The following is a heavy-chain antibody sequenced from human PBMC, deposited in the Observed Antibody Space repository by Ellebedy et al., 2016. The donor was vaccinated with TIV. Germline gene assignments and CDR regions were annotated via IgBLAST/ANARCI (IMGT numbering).Heavy chain of an antibody. V-gene: IGHV4-39*01. CDR3: ARNPPTYNWVDS. J-gene: IGHJ5*01. CDR2: TYYSGNT. Sequence: PGGSLRLSCTVSGGSISRSSYYWGWIRQPPGKGLEWIGNTYYSGNTDYNPSLKSRVTISVDTSKNQFSLKLRSVTAADTAVYYCARNPPTYNWVDSWGQGTLVTVSS. CDR1: GGSISRSSYY.